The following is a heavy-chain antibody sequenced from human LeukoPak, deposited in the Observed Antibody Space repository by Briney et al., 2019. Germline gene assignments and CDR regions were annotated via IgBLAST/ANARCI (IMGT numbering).Heavy chain of an antibody. Sequence: ASVKVSCKASGYTFTGYYMHWVRQAPGQGLEWMGWISAYNGNTNYAQKLQGRVTMTTDTSTSTAYMELRSLRSDDTAVYYCARAYYYDSSEDDAFDIWGQGTMVTVSS. V-gene: IGHV1-18*04. CDR2: ISAYNGNT. CDR1: GYTFTGYY. J-gene: IGHJ3*02. CDR3: ARAYYYDSSEDDAFDI. D-gene: IGHD3-22*01.